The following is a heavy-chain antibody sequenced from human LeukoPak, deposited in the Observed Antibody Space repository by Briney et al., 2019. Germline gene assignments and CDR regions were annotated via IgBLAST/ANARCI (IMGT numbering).Heavy chain of an antibody. CDR3: AREVDTAMVITNDYYYMDV. Sequence: GGSLRLSCAASGFTFSSYEMNWVRQAPGKGLEWVSYISSSSSTIYYADSVKGRFTISRDNAKNSLYLQMNSLRAEDTAVYYCAREVDTAMVITNDYYYMDVWGKGTTVTVSS. J-gene: IGHJ6*03. V-gene: IGHV3-48*01. CDR1: GFTFSSYE. D-gene: IGHD5-18*01. CDR2: ISSSSSTI.